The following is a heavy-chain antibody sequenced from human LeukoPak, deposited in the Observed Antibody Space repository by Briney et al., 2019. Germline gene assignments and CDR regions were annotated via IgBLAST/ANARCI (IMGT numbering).Heavy chain of an antibody. J-gene: IGHJ4*02. CDR1: GVTFSSNY. V-gene: IGHV3-66*01. CDR3: ARDPSPFYGDYGY. D-gene: IGHD4-17*01. CDR2: MYSVCAT. Sequence: GGSLRLSCADSGVTFSSNYMSWVRQAPGEGLECVSIMYSVCATDYAHSVKARFTISRDNSKTTLYLQMNSLRAEDTAVYYCARDPSPFYGDYGYWGQGTLVIVSS.